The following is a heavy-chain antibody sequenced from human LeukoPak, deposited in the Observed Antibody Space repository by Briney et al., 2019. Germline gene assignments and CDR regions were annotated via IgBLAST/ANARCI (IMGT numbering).Heavy chain of an antibody. CDR1: GGSISSYY. D-gene: IGHD5-18*01. Sequence: SETLSLTCTVSGGSISSYYWSWIRQPPGKGLEWIGYIYYSGSTNYNPSLKSRVTISVDTSKNRFSLKLSSVTAADTAVYYCASPRRGYSYGYAFDIWGQGTMVTVSS. CDR2: IYYSGST. J-gene: IGHJ3*02. V-gene: IGHV4-59*12. CDR3: ASPRRGYSYGYAFDI.